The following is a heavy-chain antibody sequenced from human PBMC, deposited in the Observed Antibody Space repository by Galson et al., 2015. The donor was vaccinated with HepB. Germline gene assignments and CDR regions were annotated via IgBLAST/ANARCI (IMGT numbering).Heavy chain of an antibody. CDR2: ISYDGSNK. V-gene: IGHV3-30*18. CDR1: GFTFSSYG. J-gene: IGHJ4*02. Sequence: SLRLSCAASGFTFSSYGMHWVRQAPGKGLEWVAVISYDGSNKYYADSVKGRFTISRDNSKNTLYLQMNSLRAEDTAVYYCAKQGTDSSGYWVNYWGQGTLVTVSS. CDR3: AKQGTDSSGYWVNY. D-gene: IGHD3-22*01.